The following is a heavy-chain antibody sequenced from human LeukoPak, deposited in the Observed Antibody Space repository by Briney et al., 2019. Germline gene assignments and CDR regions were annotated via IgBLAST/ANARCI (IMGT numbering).Heavy chain of an antibody. Sequence: SETLSLTCTVSGGSISSSSYYWGWIRQPPGKGLEWIGSIYYSGSTYYNPSLKSRVTISVDTSKNQFSLKLSSVTAADTVVYYCATIFGVATAAKYCFDYWGQGTLVTVSS. V-gene: IGHV4-39*01. D-gene: IGHD2-15*01. CDR1: GGSISSSSYY. CDR2: IYYSGST. J-gene: IGHJ4*02. CDR3: ATIFGVATAAKYCFDY.